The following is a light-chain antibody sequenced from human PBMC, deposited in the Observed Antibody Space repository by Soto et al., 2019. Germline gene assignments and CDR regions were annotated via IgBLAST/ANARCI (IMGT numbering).Light chain of an antibody. CDR2: KAS. CDR1: QSISSW. CDR3: QKLHNFPLT. Sequence: DIQTTQSPSTLSASVGDRVTLTCRASQSISSWLAWFQQKPGKAPKLLIYKASSSESGVPSRFSGSGYGTEFTLTISSLQPDDFASYYCQKLHNFPLTFGQGTRLEIK. V-gene: IGKV1-5*03. J-gene: IGKJ5*01.